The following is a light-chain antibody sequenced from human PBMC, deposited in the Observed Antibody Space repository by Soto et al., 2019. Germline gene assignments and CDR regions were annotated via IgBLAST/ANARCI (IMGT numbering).Light chain of an antibody. CDR2: DVS. V-gene: IGLV2-14*03. CDR1: SSDVGGYNF. Sequence: QSVLTQPASVSGSPGQSITISCIGTSSDVGGYNFVSWYQQHPGEAPKLIIFDVSHRPSGISTRFSGTKSGNTASLIISGLQAEDEADYYCSSYRIRSPPDYLFGTGTKVTVL. J-gene: IGLJ1*01. CDR3: SSYRIRSPPDYL.